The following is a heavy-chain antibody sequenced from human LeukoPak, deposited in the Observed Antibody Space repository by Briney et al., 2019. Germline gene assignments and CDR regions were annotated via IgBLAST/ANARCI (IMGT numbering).Heavy chain of an antibody. V-gene: IGHV3-23*01. CDR1: VFTFSSYA. CDR2: ISGSGGST. Sequence: PGGSLRLSCAASVFTFSSYAMSWVRQAPGKGLEWVSAISGSGGSTYYADSVKGRFTTSRDNSKNTLYLQMNSLRAEDTAVYYCAKSEYELLSPFDYWGQGTLVTVSS. D-gene: IGHD2-2*01. CDR3: AKSEYELLSPFDY. J-gene: IGHJ4*02.